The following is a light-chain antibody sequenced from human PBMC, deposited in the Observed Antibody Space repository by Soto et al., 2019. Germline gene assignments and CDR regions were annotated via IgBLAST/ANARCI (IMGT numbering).Light chain of an antibody. J-gene: IGKJ4*01. CDR2: AAS. CDR3: QQSYRTPLT. V-gene: IGKV1-39*01. CDR1: QSISSS. Sequence: DIQMTQSPSSLSASVGDRVTITCRASQSISSSLNWYQQKPGKAPKLLIYAASSLQSGVPSRFSGSGSGTDFTLTISSLQPEDFAPYYCQQSYRTPLTFGGGTKVEIK.